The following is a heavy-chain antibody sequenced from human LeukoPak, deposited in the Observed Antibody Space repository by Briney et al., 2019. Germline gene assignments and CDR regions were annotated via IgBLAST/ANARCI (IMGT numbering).Heavy chain of an antibody. CDR2: ISGSGGST. CDR1: GFTFSSYW. Sequence: PGGSLRLSCEASGFTFSSYWMSWVRQAPGKGLEWVSAISGSGGSTYYADSVKGRFTISRDNSKNTLYLQMNSLRAEDTAVYYCAKGPRRLELGGVNPWGQGTLVTVSS. J-gene: IGHJ5*02. CDR3: AKGPRRLELGGVNP. D-gene: IGHD3-16*01. V-gene: IGHV3-23*01.